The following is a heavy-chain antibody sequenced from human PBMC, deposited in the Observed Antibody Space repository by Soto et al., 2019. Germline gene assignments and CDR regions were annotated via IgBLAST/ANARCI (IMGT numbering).Heavy chain of an antibody. CDR1: GFSFNNWG. Sequence: QVHLVESGGGVVQPGGSLRLSCGGSGFSFNNWGMHWVRQAPGKGLEWVALISYDGSISYYADSVQGRFTISKDNVKGTLFLQLNNLRVEDTAIYYCAKMRGFLWFGEGKHALDSWGQGTLVTVSS. D-gene: IGHD3-10*01. CDR2: ISYDGSIS. V-gene: IGHV3-30*18. J-gene: IGHJ4*02. CDR3: AKMRGFLWFGEGKHALDS.